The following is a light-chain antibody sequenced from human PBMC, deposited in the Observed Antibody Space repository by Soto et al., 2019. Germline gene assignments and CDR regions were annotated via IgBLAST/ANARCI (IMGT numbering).Light chain of an antibody. CDR2: AAS. J-gene: IGKJ1*01. V-gene: IGKV1-6*01. CDR1: QVIRND. Sequence: AIQMTQSPSSLSANVGDRVTVTCRASQVIRNDLGWYQQKPGKAPKLLIYAASSVQSGVPPRFSGTGSGTDFTLTISSLQPEDFATYYCLQDYNYSRTVGQWTKVEVK. CDR3: LQDYNYSRT.